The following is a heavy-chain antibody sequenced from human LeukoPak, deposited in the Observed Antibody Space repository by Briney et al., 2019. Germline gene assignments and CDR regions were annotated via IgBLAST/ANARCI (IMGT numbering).Heavy chain of an antibody. Sequence: GGSLRLSCAASGFTFSSYWVSWVRQAPGKGLEWVANIKQDGSEKYYVDSVKGRFTISRDNAKNSLYLQMNSLRAEDTAVYYCARDGTVVTQDYWGQGTLVTVSS. J-gene: IGHJ4*02. CDR2: IKQDGSEK. CDR3: ARDGTVVTQDY. CDR1: GFTFSSYW. V-gene: IGHV3-7*01. D-gene: IGHD4-23*01.